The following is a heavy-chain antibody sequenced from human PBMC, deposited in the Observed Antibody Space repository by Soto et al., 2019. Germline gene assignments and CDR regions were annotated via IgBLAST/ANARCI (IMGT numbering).Heavy chain of an antibody. D-gene: IGHD3-3*01. CDR1: GGSITGYY. CDR3: ARDMRVFGGMDV. Sequence: SETLSLTCTVSGGSITGYYWSWIRQPAGKGLEWIGRTYITGDSNYSPSLKSRVTMSLDTSKNQFSLKLRSATAADTAVYYCARDMRVFGGMDVWGRGTTVTVSS. V-gene: IGHV4-4*07. CDR2: TYITGDS. J-gene: IGHJ6*02.